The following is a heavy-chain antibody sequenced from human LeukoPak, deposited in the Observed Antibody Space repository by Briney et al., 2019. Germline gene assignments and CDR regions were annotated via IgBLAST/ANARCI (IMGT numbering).Heavy chain of an antibody. D-gene: IGHD6-13*01. CDR2: IYHSGST. Sequence: SETLSLTCAVSGGSLSSSNWWSWVRQPPGKGLEWIGEIYHSGSTNYNPSLKSRVTISVDKSKNQFSLKLSSVTAADTAVYYCARDEAPGYSSSCFDYWGQGTLVTVSS. V-gene: IGHV4-4*02. J-gene: IGHJ4*02. CDR3: ARDEAPGYSSSCFDY. CDR1: GGSLSSSNW.